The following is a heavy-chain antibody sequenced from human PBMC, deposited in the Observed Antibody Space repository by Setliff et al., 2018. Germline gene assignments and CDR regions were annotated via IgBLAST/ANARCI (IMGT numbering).Heavy chain of an antibody. CDR1: GFTFSSYW. D-gene: IGHD3-3*01. V-gene: IGHV3-7*01. Sequence: GGSLRLSCAASGFTFSSYWMSWVRQAPGKGLEWVANIKQDGSEKYYVDSVKGRFTISRDNAKNSLYLQMNSLRAEDTAVYYCARLPVLRFLEWLSPYYYYYYYMDVWGKGTTVTVSS. J-gene: IGHJ6*03. CDR3: ARLPVLRFLEWLSPYYYYYYYMDV. CDR2: IKQDGSEK.